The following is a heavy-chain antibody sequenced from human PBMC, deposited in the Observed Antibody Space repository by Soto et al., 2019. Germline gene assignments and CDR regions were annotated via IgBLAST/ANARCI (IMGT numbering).Heavy chain of an antibody. CDR1: VDSITTYY. CDR3: ERYSNKWFQTEGMDV. D-gene: IGHD6-13*01. Sequence: SETLSLTCTVSVDSITTYYWSWIRQPAGKGLEWIGRIDASGNTNYNPSLNSRVTMSIDTSKKQFSLKLTSVTAADAAIYYCERYSNKWFQTEGMDVWGQGTTVTVSS. CDR2: IDASGNT. V-gene: IGHV4-4*07. J-gene: IGHJ6*02.